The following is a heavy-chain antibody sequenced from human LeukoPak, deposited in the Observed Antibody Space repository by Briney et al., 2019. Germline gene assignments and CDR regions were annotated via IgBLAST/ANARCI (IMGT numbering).Heavy chain of an antibody. D-gene: IGHD2-2*01. J-gene: IGHJ3*02. Sequence: PSETLSLTCTVSGVPINRHYWSWIRQTPGTTLEWIGYISYRGSTKHNPSLKSRVTMSVDTSNNQFSLRLSSVTAADTAVYYCATNAGPAALDAIDIWGQGTIVIVSS. V-gene: IGHV4-59*08. CDR3: ATNAGPAALDAIDI. CDR2: ISYRGST. CDR1: GVPINRHY.